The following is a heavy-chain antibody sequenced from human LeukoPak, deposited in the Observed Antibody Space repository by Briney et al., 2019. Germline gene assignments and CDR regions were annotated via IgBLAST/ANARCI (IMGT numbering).Heavy chain of an antibody. CDR2: INPSGGST. V-gene: IGHV1-46*03. J-gene: IGHJ5*02. CDR1: GYTFTSYY. D-gene: IGHD1-26*01. Sequence: GASVKVSCKASGYTFTSYYVHWVRQAPGQGLEWMGIINPSGGSTSYAQKFQGRVTMTRDTSTSTVYMELSSLRSEDTAVYYCARHPGVGATTPSWFDPWGQGTLVTVSS. CDR3: ARHPGVGATTPSWFDP.